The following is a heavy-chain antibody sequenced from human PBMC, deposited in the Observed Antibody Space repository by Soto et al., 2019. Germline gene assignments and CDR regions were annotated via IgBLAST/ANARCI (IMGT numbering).Heavy chain of an antibody. V-gene: IGHV1-69*01. CDR1: GDTFNNYA. J-gene: IGHJ4*02. D-gene: IGHD2-15*01. CDR2: IIPIFGSP. CDR3: ASAARCSGGSCYSPFDY. Sequence: QVQLVQSGAEVKKPGSSVKVSCKASGDTFNNYAFSWVRQAPGQGLEWMGGIIPIFGSPDYTQKFQGAVTITADESTSTAYMELSSLRSEDTAVYYCASAARCSGGSCYSPFDYWGQGTLVTVSS.